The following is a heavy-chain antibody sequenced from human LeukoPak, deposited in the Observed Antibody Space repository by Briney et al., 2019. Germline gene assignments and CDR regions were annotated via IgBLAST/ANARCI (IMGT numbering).Heavy chain of an antibody. J-gene: IGHJ3*02. CDR1: GDSVSSKSAA. V-gene: IGHV6-1*01. D-gene: IGHD3-10*01. CDR2: TYYRSTWYN. CDR3: SRVHKAFDGARDAFDI. Sequence: SQTLSLTCAISGDSVSSKSAAWNWIRQSPSRGLEWLGRTYYRSTWYNDYEGSVKSRRTINPDTSKNQFSLQLNSVTPEDTAVYYCSRVHKAFDGARDAFDIWGQGTMVTVSS.